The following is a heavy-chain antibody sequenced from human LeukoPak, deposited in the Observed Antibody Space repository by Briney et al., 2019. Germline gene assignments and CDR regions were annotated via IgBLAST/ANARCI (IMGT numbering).Heavy chain of an antibody. CDR1: GESFSGYY. D-gene: IGHD3-9*01. CDR2: INHSGST. Sequence: SETLSLTCAVYGESFSGYYWTWVRQPPGKGLEWIGEINHSGSTTYNPSLKSRVTISVDTSKNQFSLKLSSVTAADTAVYYCARGLLRYFDWVPGSDAFDIWGQGTMVTVSS. V-gene: IGHV4-34*01. J-gene: IGHJ3*02. CDR3: ARGLLRYFDWVPGSDAFDI.